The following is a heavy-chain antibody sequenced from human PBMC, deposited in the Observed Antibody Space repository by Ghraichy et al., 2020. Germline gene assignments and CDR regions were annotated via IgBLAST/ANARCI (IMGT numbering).Heavy chain of an antibody. CDR3: ARLSVSPNWFDP. J-gene: IGHJ5*02. CDR1: GGSVNSGSYY. CDR2: IYHTGST. Sequence: SCTFSGGSVNSGSYYWSWIRQPPGKGLEWIGYIYHTGSTFYSASLKSRVTISIDTSNNQYSLFLTSLTAADTAVYYCARLSVSPNWFDPWGQGTLVTVS. D-gene: IGHD3-16*02. V-gene: IGHV4-61*01.